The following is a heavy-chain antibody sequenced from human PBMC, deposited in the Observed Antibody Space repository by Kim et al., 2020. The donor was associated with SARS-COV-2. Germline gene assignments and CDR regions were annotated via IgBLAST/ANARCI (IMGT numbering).Heavy chain of an antibody. CDR2: IKQDGSEK. J-gene: IGHJ4*02. Sequence: GGSLRLSCAASGFTFSSYWMSWVRQAPGKGLEWVANIKQDGSEKYYVDSVKGRFTISRDNAKKSLYLQMNSLRAEDTAVYHCAVNANDGSGVGGFEYWGQGPLVTVSS. D-gene: IGHD3-10*01. CDR1: GFTFSSYW. V-gene: IGHV3-7*01. CDR3: AVNANDGSGVGGFEY.